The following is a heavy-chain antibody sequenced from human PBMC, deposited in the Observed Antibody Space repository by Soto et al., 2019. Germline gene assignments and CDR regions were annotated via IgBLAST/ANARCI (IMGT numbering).Heavy chain of an antibody. CDR3: ARSSHGDYFDY. J-gene: IGHJ4*02. CDR1: GGSISSYY. V-gene: IGHV4-59*08. D-gene: IGHD4-17*01. Sequence: QVQLQESGPGLVKPSETLALTCTVSGGSISSYYWSWIRQPPGKGLGWIGYSDYTGSTNYNPSLKSRVTISLATSKNQFSLRLSSVTAADTALYYCARSSHGDYFDYWGQGTLVTVSS. CDR2: SDYTGST.